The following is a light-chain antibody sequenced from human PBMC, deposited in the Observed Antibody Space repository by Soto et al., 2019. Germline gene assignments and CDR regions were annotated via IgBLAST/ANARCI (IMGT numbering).Light chain of an antibody. CDR3: QQSYSIPLT. CDR2: AAS. CDR1: QSISNY. V-gene: IGKV1-39*01. Sequence: DIQMTQSPSSLSASVGDRVTITCRASQSISNYLNWFQQKPGKAPKLLIYAASGLQSGVPSRFSGGGSGTDFTLTISGLQTEDFATYYCQQSYSIPLTFGGGTKVEIK. J-gene: IGKJ4*01.